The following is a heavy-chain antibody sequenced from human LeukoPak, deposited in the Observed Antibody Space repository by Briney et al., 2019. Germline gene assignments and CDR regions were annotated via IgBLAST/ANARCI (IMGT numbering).Heavy chain of an antibody. Sequence: PSETLSLTCTVSGGSISSYYWSWIRQPPGKGLEWIAYISDIGSINYNPSLKSRVTISLDTSKNQFSLKLSSVTTADTAVYYCAGHHPRNTVDFWGQGTLVTVSS. CDR2: ISDIGSI. CDR3: AGHHPRNTVDF. CDR1: GGSISSYY. V-gene: IGHV4-59*08. D-gene: IGHD2/OR15-2a*01. J-gene: IGHJ4*02.